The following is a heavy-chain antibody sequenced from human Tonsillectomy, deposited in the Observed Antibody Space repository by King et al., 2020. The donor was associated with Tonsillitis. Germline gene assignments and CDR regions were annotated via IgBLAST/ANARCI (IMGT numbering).Heavy chain of an antibody. Sequence: VQLVESGGGVVQPGRSLRLSCAASGFSFRNYGIHWVRQAPGKGLEWVAIIPYDGRNKYYADSVKGRFPVSRDNSKNTLYLQMNSLRVEDTAVYYCAKEIAAAGDSYYSYGMDVWGQGTAVTVSS. V-gene: IGHV3-30*18. CDR2: IPYDGRNK. CDR1: GFSFRNYG. CDR3: AKEIAAAGDSYYSYGMDV. D-gene: IGHD6-13*01. J-gene: IGHJ6*02.